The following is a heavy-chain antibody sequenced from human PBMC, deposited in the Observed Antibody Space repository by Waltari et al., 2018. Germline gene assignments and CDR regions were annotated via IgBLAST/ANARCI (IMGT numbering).Heavy chain of an antibody. J-gene: IGHJ3*02. CDR1: GFTFSSYG. CDR3: ARTTVTTYDAFDI. D-gene: IGHD4-17*01. CDR2: IRYDGSNK. Sequence: QVQLVESGGGVVQPGGSLRLSCAASGFTFSSYGMHWVRQAPGKGLEWVAFIRYDGSNKYYADSVKVRFTISRDNSKNTLYLQMNSLRAEDTAVYYGARTTVTTYDAFDIWGQGTMVTVSS. V-gene: IGHV3-30*02.